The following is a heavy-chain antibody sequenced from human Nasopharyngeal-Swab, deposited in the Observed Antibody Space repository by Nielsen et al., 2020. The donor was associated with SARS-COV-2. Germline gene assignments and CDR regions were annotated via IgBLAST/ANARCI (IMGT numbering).Heavy chain of an antibody. CDR1: GYTFTSYA. V-gene: IGHV1-3*01. J-gene: IGHJ4*02. Sequence: ASVKASCKASGYTFTSYAMHWVRQAPGQRLEWMGWINAGNGNTKYSQKFQGRVTITRDTSASTAYMELSSLRSEDTAVYYCARDYLSRTNYGSDYWGQGTLVTVSS. D-gene: IGHD3-10*01. CDR2: INAGNGNT. CDR3: ARDYLSRTNYGSDY.